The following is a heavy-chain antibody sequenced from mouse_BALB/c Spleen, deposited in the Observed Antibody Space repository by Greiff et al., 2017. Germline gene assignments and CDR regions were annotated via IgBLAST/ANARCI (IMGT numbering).Heavy chain of an antibody. CDR1: GYTFTSYW. V-gene: IGHV1S22*01. J-gene: IGHJ1*01. D-gene: IGHD1-1*01. Sequence: LQQPGSELVRPEASVKLSCKASGYTFTSYWMHWVKQRPGQGLEWIGNIYPGSGSTNYDEKFKSKATLTVDTSSSTAYMQLSSLTSEDSAVYYCTPHYYGSSRYFDVWGAGTTVTVSS. CDR3: TPHYYGSSRYFDV. CDR2: IYPGSGST.